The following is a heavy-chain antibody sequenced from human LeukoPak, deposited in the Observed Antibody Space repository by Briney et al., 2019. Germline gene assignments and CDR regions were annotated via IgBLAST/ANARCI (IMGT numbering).Heavy chain of an antibody. D-gene: IGHD7-27*01. Sequence: GASVKVSCKSSGYTFTDYYLHWVRQAPGQRLEWVGRINLGSGSTNYAQKFQGTITLTRDTSITTAYMELSRLTSDDTAVYYCARGATGDTQFDYWGRGTLVTVSS. CDR3: ARGATGDTQFDY. J-gene: IGHJ4*02. V-gene: IGHV1-2*06. CDR2: INLGSGST. CDR1: GYTFTDYY.